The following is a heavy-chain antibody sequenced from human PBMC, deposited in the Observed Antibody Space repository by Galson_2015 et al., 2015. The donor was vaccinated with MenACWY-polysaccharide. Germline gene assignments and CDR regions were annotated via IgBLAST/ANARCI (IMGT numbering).Heavy chain of an antibody. J-gene: IGHJ5*02. V-gene: IGHV1-3*04. CDR2: INTGNGKT. D-gene: IGHD1-14*01. CDR1: GYSFRLHG. CDR3: AREATPLYKLTSVLIIWLDP. Sequence: VKVSCTASGYSFRLHGIHWVRQAPGPRPEWMGYINTGNGKTKYSQKFQGRVTITRDNSASTSSMELTGLRSEDTGVYFCAREATPLYKLTSVLIIWLDPWGPGTLVTVSS.